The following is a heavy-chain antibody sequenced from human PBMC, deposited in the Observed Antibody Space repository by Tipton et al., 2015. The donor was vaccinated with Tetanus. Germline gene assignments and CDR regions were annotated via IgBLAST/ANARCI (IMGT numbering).Heavy chain of an antibody. D-gene: IGHD3-16*01. CDR1: DGPVSSGGFY. Sequence: TLSLTCSVSDGPVSSGGFYWGWVRQVTGKGLEWIGNIYYSGTTYYTPSLRGRLSISVDTSKNQFSLKLTSVTAADSAIYYCVRDQGGGRVARLNWFGPWGQGTLVTVSS. J-gene: IGHJ5*02. V-gene: IGHV4-31*03. CDR3: VRDQGGGRVARLNWFGP. CDR2: IYYSGTT.